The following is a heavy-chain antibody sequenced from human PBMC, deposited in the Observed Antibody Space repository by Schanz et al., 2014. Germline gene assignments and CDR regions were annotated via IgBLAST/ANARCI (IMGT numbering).Heavy chain of an antibody. Sequence: QVQLVQSGAEVKKPGASVKVSCEASGYTFTSYYIHWFRQAPGQGLEWMGLINPSGGSTSYAQKFQGRVTMTRDTSTSTVYMELSSLRSDDTAVYYCVRDAGWAFGDYHGMDVWGQGTTVTVSS. V-gene: IGHV1-46*01. J-gene: IGHJ6*02. D-gene: IGHD3-10*01. CDR3: VRDAGWAFGDYHGMDV. CDR2: INPSGGST. CDR1: GYTFTSYY.